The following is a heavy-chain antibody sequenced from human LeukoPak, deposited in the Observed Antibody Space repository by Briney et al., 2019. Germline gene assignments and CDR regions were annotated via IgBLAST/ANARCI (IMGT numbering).Heavy chain of an antibody. CDR1: GFTFSSYS. Sequence: GGSLRLSCAASGFTFSSYSMNWVRQAPGKGLEWVSSISSSSSYIYYEDSVKGRFTISRDNAKNSLYLQMNSLRAEDTAVYYCARDKERIAARSPLGYWGQGTLVTVSS. V-gene: IGHV3-21*01. CDR2: ISSSSSYI. J-gene: IGHJ4*02. D-gene: IGHD6-6*01. CDR3: ARDKERIAARSPLGY.